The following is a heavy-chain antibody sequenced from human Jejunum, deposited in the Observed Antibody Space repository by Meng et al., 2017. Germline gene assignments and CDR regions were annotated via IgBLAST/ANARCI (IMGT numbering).Heavy chain of an antibody. D-gene: IGHD4-17*01. CDR1: GASISTGIYY. CDR3: ATIDYGEVFFVY. V-gene: IGHV4-31*01. Sequence: QVQLQGSGPGLVKPSETLSLPCTVSGASISTGIYYWSWIRQHPGKGLEWIGYIYDSGTTSYNPSLKSPVTISMDTSKNQFSLRLGSVTAADTAVYYRATIDYGEVFFVYWGQGTLVTVSS. CDR2: IYDSGTT. J-gene: IGHJ4*02.